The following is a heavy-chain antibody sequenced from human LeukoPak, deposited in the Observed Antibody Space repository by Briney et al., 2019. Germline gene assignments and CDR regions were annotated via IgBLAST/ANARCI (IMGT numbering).Heavy chain of an antibody. CDR1: GYTFTGYY. CDR2: INPNSGGT. D-gene: IGHD3-10*01. Sequence: GASVKVSCKASGYTFTGYYMHWVRQAPGQGLEWMGRINPNSGGTNYAQKFQGRVTMTRDTSISTAYMELSRLRSDDTAVYYCARDSGNYYGSGSYRFNDYWSQGTLSPSPQ. CDR3: ARDSGNYYGSGSYRFNDY. V-gene: IGHV1-2*06. J-gene: IGHJ4*02.